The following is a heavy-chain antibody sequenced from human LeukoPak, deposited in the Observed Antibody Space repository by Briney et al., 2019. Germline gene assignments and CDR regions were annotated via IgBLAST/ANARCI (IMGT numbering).Heavy chain of an antibody. J-gene: IGHJ5*02. D-gene: IGHD3-3*01. CDR3: ARDSIPTYYDFWSGYYGNWFDP. CDR2: ISYDGSNK. Sequence: PGGSLRLSCAASGFTFSSYAMRWVRQAPGKGLEWVAVISYDGSNKYYADSVKGRFTISRDNAKNTLYLQMNSLRAEDTAVYYCARDSIPTYYDFWSGYYGNWFDPWGQGTLVTVSS. CDR1: GFTFSSYA. V-gene: IGHV3-30-3*01.